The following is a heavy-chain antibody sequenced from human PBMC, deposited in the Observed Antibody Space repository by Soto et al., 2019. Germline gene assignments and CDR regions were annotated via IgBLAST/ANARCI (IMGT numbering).Heavy chain of an antibody. Sequence: ASVKVSCKASGYTFTSYGISWVRQAPGQGLEWMGWISAYNGNTNYAQKLQGRVTMTTDTSTSTAYMELRSLRSDDTAVYYCAVQYSGSYYYYYAMDVWGQGTTVTVSS. V-gene: IGHV1-18*01. CDR1: GYTFTSYG. J-gene: IGHJ6*02. CDR3: AVQYSGSYYYYYAMDV. CDR2: ISAYNGNT. D-gene: IGHD1-26*01.